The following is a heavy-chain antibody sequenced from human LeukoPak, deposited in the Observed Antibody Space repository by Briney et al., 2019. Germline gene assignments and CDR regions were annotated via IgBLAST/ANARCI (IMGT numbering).Heavy chain of an antibody. V-gene: IGHV3-23*01. J-gene: IGHJ4*02. CDR3: DY. Sequence: GGSLRLSCAASGFTFRSYAMSWVRQAPGKGLEWVSTITGSGATTYYADSVKGRFTVSRGNSENTVYLQMNSLRAEDTAVNCFDYWGQGTLVPVSS. CDR1: GFTFRSYA. CDR2: ITGSGATT.